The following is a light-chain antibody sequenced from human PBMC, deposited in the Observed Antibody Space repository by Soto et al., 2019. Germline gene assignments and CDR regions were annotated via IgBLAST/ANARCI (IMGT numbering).Light chain of an antibody. V-gene: IGLV2-14*01. Sequence: QSVLTQLAAVSGSPGQSTTIACTGASTEVDGYNYVSWYQHHPGKAPKRMLYEVSNQPSQVCNRVSGSKSGNTASLAITGLQAEDGADHYCSSHNTFGTLRVFGPGTKVPV. J-gene: IGLJ1*01. CDR3: SSHNTFGTLRV. CDR2: EVS. CDR1: STEVDGYNY.